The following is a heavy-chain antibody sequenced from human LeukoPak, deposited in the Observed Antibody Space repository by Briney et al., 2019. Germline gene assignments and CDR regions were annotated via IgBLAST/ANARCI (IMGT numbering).Heavy chain of an antibody. CDR3: AREEGPFDT. V-gene: IGHV3-21*01. CDR1: GFTFSSYS. CDR2: ISGTGGYM. Sequence: GGSLRLSCAASGFTFSSYSMNWVRQAPGKGLEWVSSISGTGGYMYYADSVKGRFTISRDNAKNSLYLQMNSLRAEDTAAYYCAREEGPFDTWGQGTLVTVSS. J-gene: IGHJ5*02.